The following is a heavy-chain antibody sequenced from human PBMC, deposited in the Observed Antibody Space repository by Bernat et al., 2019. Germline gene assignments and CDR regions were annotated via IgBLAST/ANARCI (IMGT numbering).Heavy chain of an antibody. J-gene: IGHJ4*02. CDR3: ARVGPGGSGSQGVDY. Sequence: VQLLESGGGLVQPGGSLRLSCAASGFTFSDYYMSWIRQAPGKGLEWVSYISSSSSYTNYADSVKGRFTISRDNAKNSLYLQMNSLRAEDTAVYYCARVGPGGSGSQGVDYWGQGTLVTVSS. D-gene: IGHD3-10*01. CDR1: GFTFSDYY. V-gene: IGHV3-11*03. CDR2: ISSSSSYT.